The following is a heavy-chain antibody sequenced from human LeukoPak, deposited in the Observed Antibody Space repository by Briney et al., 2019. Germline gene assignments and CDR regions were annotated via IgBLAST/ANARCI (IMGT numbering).Heavy chain of an antibody. CDR1: GYTFTSYG. V-gene: IGHV1-18*04. Sequence: ASVKVSCKASGYTFTSYGISWVRQAPGQGLEWMGWISAYNGNTNYAQKLQGRVTMTTDTSTSTAYMELRSLRSDDTAVYYRARSKTPPDAFDIWGQGTMVTVSS. CDR2: ISAYNGNT. J-gene: IGHJ3*02. CDR3: ARSKTPPDAFDI.